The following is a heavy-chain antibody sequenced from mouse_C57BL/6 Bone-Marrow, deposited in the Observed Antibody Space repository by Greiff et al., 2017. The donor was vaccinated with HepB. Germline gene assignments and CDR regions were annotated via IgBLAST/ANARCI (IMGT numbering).Heavy chain of an antibody. Sequence: VQLQQSGPELVKPGASVKISCKASGYAFSSSWMNWVKQRPGTGLEWIGRIYPGDGDTNYNGKFKGKATLTADKSSSTAYMQLSSLTSEDSAVYFCAVVAHFDYWGQGTTLTVSS. CDR3: AVVAHFDY. D-gene: IGHD1-1*01. CDR1: GYAFSSSW. CDR2: IYPGDGDT. J-gene: IGHJ2*01. V-gene: IGHV1-82*01.